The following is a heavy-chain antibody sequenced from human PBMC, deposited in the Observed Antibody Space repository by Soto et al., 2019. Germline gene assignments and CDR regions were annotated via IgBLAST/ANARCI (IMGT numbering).Heavy chain of an antibody. CDR3: ARHLSVAGDY. CDR2: IYYSGST. CDR1: GGSISSSSYY. J-gene: IGHJ4*02. Sequence: SETLSLTCTVSGGSISSSSYYWGWIRQPPGKGLEWIGSIYYSGSTYYNPSLKSRVAISVDTSKNQFSLKLSSVTAADTAVYYCARHLSVAGDYWGQGTLVTVSS. V-gene: IGHV4-39*01. D-gene: IGHD6-19*01.